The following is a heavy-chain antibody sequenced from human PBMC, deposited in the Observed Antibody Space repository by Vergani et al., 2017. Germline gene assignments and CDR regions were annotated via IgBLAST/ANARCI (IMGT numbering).Heavy chain of an antibody. J-gene: IGHJ2*01. D-gene: IGHD6-13*01. CDR1: GFTFDDYG. V-gene: IGHV3-20*04. CDR3: VKDIAASGNYWYFDL. CDR2: INWNSDSI. Sequence: EVQLVNSGGGVIRPGGSLRLSCVASGFTFDDYGMSWVRQAPGKGLEWVSGINWNSDSIAYADSVKGRFTISRDNAKNSLYLQMNSLRAEDTALYYCVKDIAASGNYWYFDLWGRGTLVTVSS.